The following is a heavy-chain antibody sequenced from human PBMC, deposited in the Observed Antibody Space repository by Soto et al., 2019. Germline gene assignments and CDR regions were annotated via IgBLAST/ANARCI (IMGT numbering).Heavy chain of an antibody. V-gene: IGHV3-21*01. J-gene: IGHJ6*02. CDR2: ISSSSSYI. Sequence: EVQLVESGGGLVKPGGSLRLSCAASGFTFSSYSMNWVRQAPGKGLEWVSSISSSSSYIYYADSVKGRFTISRDNAKNSLYLQMNRLRAEDTAVYYCASLDYYYYYGMDVWGQGTTVTVSS. CDR3: ASLDYYYYYGMDV. CDR1: GFTFSSYS.